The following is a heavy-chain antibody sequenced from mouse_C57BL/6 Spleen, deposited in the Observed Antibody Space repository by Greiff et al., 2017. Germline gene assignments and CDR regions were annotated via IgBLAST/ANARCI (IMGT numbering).Heavy chain of an antibody. Sequence: DVQLVESGPGLVKPSQSLSLTCSVTGYSITSGYYWNWIRQFPGNKLEWMGYISYDGSNNYNPTLKNRISITRATSKNQFFLKLNSVTTEDTATYYCARGMTAQAAWFAYWGQGTLVTVSA. CDR2: ISYDGSN. V-gene: IGHV3-6*01. D-gene: IGHD3-2*02. J-gene: IGHJ3*01. CDR1: GYSITSGYY. CDR3: ARGMTAQAAWFAY.